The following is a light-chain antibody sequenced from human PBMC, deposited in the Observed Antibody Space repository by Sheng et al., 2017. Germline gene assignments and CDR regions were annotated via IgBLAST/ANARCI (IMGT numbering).Light chain of an antibody. CDR3: QSYDGTLTDVI. CDR1: TSNIGSGYD. CDR2: GTN. Sequence: QSVLTQPPSVSGAPGQRVTIPCAGSTSNIGSGYDVHWYQQLPGAAPTLLIYGTNIRPSGVPDRFSGSKSGTSASLTISGLQADDEAEYHCQSYDGTLTDVIFGGGTRLTVL. J-gene: IGLJ2*01. V-gene: IGLV1-40*01.